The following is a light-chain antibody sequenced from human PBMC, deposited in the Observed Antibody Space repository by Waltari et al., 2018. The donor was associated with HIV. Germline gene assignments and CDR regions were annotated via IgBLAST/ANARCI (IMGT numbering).Light chain of an antibody. V-gene: IGKV4-1*01. CDR3: QQYYNTPFT. J-gene: IGKJ3*01. Sequence: DIVMTQSPDSLAVSLGERATFNCKSSQSVLYSSSNKNYLAWYQQKPGQPPKLLFYWASTRESGVPDRFSGSGSGTDFTLTISSLQAEDVAVYYCQQYYNTPFTFGPGTKVDIK. CDR1: QSVLYSSSNKNY. CDR2: WAS.